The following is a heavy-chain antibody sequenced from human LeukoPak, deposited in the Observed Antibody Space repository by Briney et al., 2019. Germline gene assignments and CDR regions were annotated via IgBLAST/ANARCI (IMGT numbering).Heavy chain of an antibody. V-gene: IGHV4-34*01. Sequence: SSETLSFTGAVYGGSFSGYYCHWIRQPPGKGLEWVGEISHSGSTKYYPPLKSRVTISVDTSKNQFSLKLSSATAADTAVYYCFLWDTVVSRDYWGQGTLVTVSA. D-gene: IGHD4-23*01. J-gene: IGHJ4*02. CDR1: GGSFSGYY. CDR3: FLWDTVVSRDY. CDR2: ISHSGST.